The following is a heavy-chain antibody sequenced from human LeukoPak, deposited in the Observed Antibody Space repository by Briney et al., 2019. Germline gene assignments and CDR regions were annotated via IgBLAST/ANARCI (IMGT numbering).Heavy chain of an antibody. D-gene: IGHD1-26*01. CDR3: TRQYSGSYHDAFDI. CDR2: LRSKANSYAT. CDR1: GFTFSGSS. Sequence: GGSLRLSCAASGFTFSGSSMHWVRQASGKGLEWVGRLRSKANSYATAYAASVKGRFTICRDDSKNTAYLQMNSLKTEDTAVYYCTRQYSGSYHDAFDIWGQGTMVTVSS. V-gene: IGHV3-73*01. J-gene: IGHJ3*02.